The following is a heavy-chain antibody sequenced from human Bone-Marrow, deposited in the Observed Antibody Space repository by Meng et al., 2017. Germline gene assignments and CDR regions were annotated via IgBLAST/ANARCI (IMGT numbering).Heavy chain of an antibody. D-gene: IGHD1-7*01. CDR2: VYHRGDT. CDR1: GDSISSDIC. V-gene: IGHV4-4*02. Sequence: QLQLQESGPGLVKPSEALSLTCTVSGDSISSDICWSWVRQPPGKGLEWVGEVYHRGDTNYNPSLKSRVVISVDKSKNQFSLNLSSVTAADTAVYYCGRDQGRELINHWGQGTLVTVSS. J-gene: IGHJ4*02. CDR3: GRDQGRELINH.